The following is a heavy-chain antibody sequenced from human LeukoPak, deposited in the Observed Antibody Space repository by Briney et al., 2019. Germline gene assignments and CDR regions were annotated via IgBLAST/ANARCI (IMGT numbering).Heavy chain of an antibody. CDR1: GFAFSSYD. V-gene: IGHV3-21*01. J-gene: IGHJ4*02. D-gene: IGHD3-10*02. CDR3: ARIKGFCSDY. Sequence: GGSLRLSCAASGFAFSSYDMNWVRQAPGKGLEWVSSISDRSTYIYYADSLKGRFTISRDNAKNSLFLQMNSLRAEDTAVYYCARIKGFCSDYWGQGTLVTVSS. CDR2: ISDRSTYI.